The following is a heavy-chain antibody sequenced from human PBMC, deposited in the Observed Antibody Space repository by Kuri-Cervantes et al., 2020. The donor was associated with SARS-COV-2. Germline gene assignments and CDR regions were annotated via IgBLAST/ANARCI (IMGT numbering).Heavy chain of an antibody. D-gene: IGHD6-19*01. J-gene: IGHJ4*02. CDR3: AKGAAEGGSGWLFDY. Sequence: GESLKISCAASGFTFSSYSMNWVRQAPGKGLEWVSSISSSSSYIYYADSVKGRFTISRDNSKNTLYLQMNSLRDEDTAVYYCAKGAAEGGSGWLFDYWGQGTLVTVSS. CDR2: ISSSSSYI. CDR1: GFTFSSYS. V-gene: IGHV3-21*04.